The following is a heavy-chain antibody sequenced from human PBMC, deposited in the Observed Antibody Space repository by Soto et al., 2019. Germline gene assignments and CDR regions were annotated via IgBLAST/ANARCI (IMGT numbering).Heavy chain of an antibody. CDR2: IYYSGST. D-gene: IGHD4-17*01. V-gene: IGHV4-39*01. CDR1: GGSISSSSYY. CDR3: ARHGDYGGNSNIYYYYGMDV. Sequence: SETLSLTCTVSGGSISSSSYYWGWIRQPPGKGLEWIGSIYYSGSTYYNPSLKSRVTISVDTSKNQFSLKLSSVTAADTAVYYYARHGDYGGNSNIYYYYGMDVWVQGTTVTVSS. J-gene: IGHJ6*02.